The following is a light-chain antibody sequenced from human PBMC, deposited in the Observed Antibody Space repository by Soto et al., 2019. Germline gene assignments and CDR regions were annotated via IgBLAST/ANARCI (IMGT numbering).Light chain of an antibody. CDR2: GAS. CDR3: QQYGSSPLT. J-gene: IGKJ4*01. Sequence: EIVLTQSPGTLSLSPGERATLSCRASQSVSSSFLAWHQQKPDQAPRLLIYGASSRATGIPDRFSGSGSGTDFTLNISRLEPEDVAVYYCQQYGSSPLTFGGGTKVEIK. V-gene: IGKV3-20*01. CDR1: QSVSSSF.